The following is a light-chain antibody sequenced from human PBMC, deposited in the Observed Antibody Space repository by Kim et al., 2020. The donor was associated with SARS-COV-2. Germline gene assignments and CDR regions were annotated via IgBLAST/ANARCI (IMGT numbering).Light chain of an antibody. CDR3: LAWANNTAV. Sequence: VAPGQTASITCSGDKLGNKFASWFQQKPGQSPVLVIYQDTKRPSGIPERFSGSNSGNTATLTISRTQAIDEADFYCLAWANNTAVFGTGTKVTVL. V-gene: IGLV3-1*01. CDR2: QDT. J-gene: IGLJ1*01. CDR1: KLGNKF.